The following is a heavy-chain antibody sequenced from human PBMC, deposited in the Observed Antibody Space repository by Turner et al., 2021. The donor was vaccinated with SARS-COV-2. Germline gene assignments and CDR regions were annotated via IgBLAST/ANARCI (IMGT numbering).Heavy chain of an antibody. CDR3: ARDSPYCTNGVCYTSYYGMDV. CDR2: ISYDGSNK. D-gene: IGHD2-8*01. V-gene: IGHV3-30*04. CDR1: GFTFSSYA. J-gene: IGHJ6*02. Sequence: VQLVESGGGLVQPGRSLSLSCAASGFTFSSYAMHWVRQAPGKGLEWVAVISYDGSNKYYADSVKGRFTLSRDNSKNTLYLQMNSLRAEDTAVYYCARDSPYCTNGVCYTSYYGMDVWGQGTTVTVSS.